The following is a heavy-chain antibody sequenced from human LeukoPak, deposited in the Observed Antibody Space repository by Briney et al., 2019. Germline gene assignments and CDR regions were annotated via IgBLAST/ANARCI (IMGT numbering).Heavy chain of an antibody. D-gene: IGHD6-13*01. CDR2: IYASGST. V-gene: IGHV4-4*07. CDR1: GGSISSYY. CDR3: ARYSSTWPYWYFDL. J-gene: IGHJ2*01. Sequence: PSETLSLTCTVSGGSISSYYWSWIRQPAGKGLEWIGRIYASGSTYYNPSLKSRVTISVDRSKNQFSLKLTSVTAADTAVYYCARYSSTWPYWYFDLWGRGTLVTVSS.